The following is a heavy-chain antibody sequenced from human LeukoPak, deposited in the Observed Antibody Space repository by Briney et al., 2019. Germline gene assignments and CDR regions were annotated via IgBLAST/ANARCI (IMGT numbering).Heavy chain of an antibody. Sequence: KPSETLSLTCAVYGGSFSGYYWSWIRQPPGKGLEWIGEINHSGSTNYNPSLKSRVTISVDTSKNQFSLKLSSVTAADTAVYYCARGARNYYDSSGYDYWGQGTLVTVSS. V-gene: IGHV4-34*01. J-gene: IGHJ4*02. D-gene: IGHD3-22*01. CDR2: INHSGST. CDR1: GGSFSGYY. CDR3: ARGARNYYDSSGYDY.